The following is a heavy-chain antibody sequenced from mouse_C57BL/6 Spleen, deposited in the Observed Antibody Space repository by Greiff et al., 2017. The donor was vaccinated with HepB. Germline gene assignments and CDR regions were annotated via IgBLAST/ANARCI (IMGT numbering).Heavy chain of an antibody. J-gene: IGHJ3*01. CDR3: ARQGDDNYPWFAY. CDR2: ISSGGSYT. V-gene: IGHV5-6*01. D-gene: IGHD1-1*01. Sequence: EVKLVESGGDLVKPGGSLKLSCAASGFTFSSYGMSWVRQTPDKRLEWVATISSGGSYTYYPDSVKGRFTISRDNAKNTLYLQMSSLKSEDTAMYYCARQGDDNYPWFAYWGEGTLVTVSA. CDR1: GFTFSSYG.